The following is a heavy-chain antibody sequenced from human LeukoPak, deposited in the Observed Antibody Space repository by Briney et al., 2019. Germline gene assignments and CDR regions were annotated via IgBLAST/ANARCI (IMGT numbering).Heavy chain of an antibody. V-gene: IGHV4-59*01. D-gene: IGHD6-19*01. CDR1: GGSISGYY. J-gene: IGHJ5*02. Sequence: SETLSLTCTVSGGSISGYYWSWIRQPPGKGLEWIGYIYHSGSTNYNPSLKSRVTISVDTSKNQFSLKLSSVTAADTAVYYCAGDRGIAVAGTVWFDPAGQGTLVTASS. CDR3: AGDRGIAVAGTVWFDP. CDR2: IYHSGST.